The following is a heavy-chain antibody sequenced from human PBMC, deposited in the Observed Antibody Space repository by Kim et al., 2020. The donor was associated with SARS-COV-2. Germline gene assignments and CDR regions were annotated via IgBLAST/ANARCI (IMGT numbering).Heavy chain of an antibody. J-gene: IGHJ4*02. V-gene: IGHV3-33*03. D-gene: IGHD3-16*01. Sequence: HADSVKGRFTISRDKSQNTLYLQMNSLSAEDTAVYYCAKGSGRYGDYWGQGTLVTVSS. CDR3: AKGSGRYGDY.